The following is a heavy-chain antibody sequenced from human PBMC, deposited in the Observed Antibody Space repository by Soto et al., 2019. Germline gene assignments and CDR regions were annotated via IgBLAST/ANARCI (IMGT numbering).Heavy chain of an antibody. CDR3: TTKDSGSYCDGVDY. CDR1: GFTFSNAW. V-gene: IGHV3-15*01. D-gene: IGHD1-26*01. CDR2: IKSKTDGGTT. Sequence: EVQLVESGGGLVKPGGSLRLSCAASGFTFSNAWMSWVRQAPGKGLEWVGRIKSKTDGGTTDYAAPVKGRFTISRDDTKNTLYLQMNSLKTEDTAVYYCTTKDSGSYCDGVDYWGQGTLVTVSS. J-gene: IGHJ4*02.